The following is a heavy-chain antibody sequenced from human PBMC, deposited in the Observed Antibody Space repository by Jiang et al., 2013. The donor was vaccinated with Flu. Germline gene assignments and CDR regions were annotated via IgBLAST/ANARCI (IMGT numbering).Heavy chain of an antibody. Sequence: GAEVKKPGSSVKVSCKASGGTFSSFAISWVRQAPGQGLEWMGGIIPIFDTTNYAQKFQDRVTITADTSTSTAYMELNSLRSEDTAVYYCARDFQLKIHGVAIIPGPNNYYNGMDVW. J-gene: IGHJ6*01. CDR3: ARDFQLKIHGVAIIPGPNNYYNGMDV. CDR2: IIPIFDTT. V-gene: IGHV1-69*06. CDR1: GGTFSSFA. D-gene: IGHD3-3*01.